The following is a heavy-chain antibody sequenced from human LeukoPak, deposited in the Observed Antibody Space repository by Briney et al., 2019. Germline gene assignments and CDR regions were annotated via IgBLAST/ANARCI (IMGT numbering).Heavy chain of an antibody. V-gene: IGHV3-53*01. D-gene: IGHD4-23*01. CDR2: IYSGGST. CDR3: AREAGGNFYFDY. Sequence: GGSLRLSCAASGFTFSNAWMNWVRQAPGKGLEWVSVIYSGGSTYYADSVKGRFTISRDNSKNTLYLQMNSLRAEDTAVYYCAREAGGNFYFDYWGQGTLVTVSS. J-gene: IGHJ4*02. CDR1: GFTFSNAW.